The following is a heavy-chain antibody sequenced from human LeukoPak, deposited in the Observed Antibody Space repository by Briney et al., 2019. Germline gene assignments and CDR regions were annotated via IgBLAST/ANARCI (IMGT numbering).Heavy chain of an antibody. CDR3: ARACCYCSSTSCYSASWFDP. D-gene: IGHD2-2*01. J-gene: IGHJ5*02. V-gene: IGHV4-59*01. CDR1: GVSISSYY. Sequence: SETLSLTCTVSGVSISSYYWSWLRQPPGKGLEWIGYIYYSGSTNYNPSLKSRVTISVDTSKNQFSLQLSSVTAADTAVYYCARACCYCSSTSCYSASWFDPWGQGTLVTVSS. CDR2: IYYSGST.